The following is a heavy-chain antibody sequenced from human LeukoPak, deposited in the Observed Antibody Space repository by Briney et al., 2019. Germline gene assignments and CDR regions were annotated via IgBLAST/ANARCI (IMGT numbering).Heavy chain of an antibody. Sequence: SETLSLTCTVSGGSISSYYWSWIRQPAGKGLEWIGRIYTSGSTNYNPSLKSRVTISVDTSKNQFSLKLSSVTAADTAVYYCARETTVVTWINWFDPWGQGTLVTVSS. J-gene: IGHJ5*02. CDR2: IYTSGST. CDR3: ARETTVVTWINWFDP. V-gene: IGHV4-4*07. CDR1: GGSISSYY. D-gene: IGHD4-23*01.